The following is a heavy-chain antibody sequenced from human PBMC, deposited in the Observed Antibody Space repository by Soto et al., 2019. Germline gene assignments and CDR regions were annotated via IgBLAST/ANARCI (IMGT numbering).Heavy chain of an antibody. Sequence: SETLSLTCAIYGASLGGFHWTWLRQAPGKGLEWIGELIHGGSTNYNPSLKSRVSFSLDTSKNQFSLHLMSVTAADTAVYYCARSPLGYDYVRQTWREVGDSFDIWGRGTIVTVSS. D-gene: IGHD3-16*01. CDR1: GASLGGFH. V-gene: IGHV4-34*12. CDR2: LIHGGST. J-gene: IGHJ3*02. CDR3: ARSPLGYDYVRQTWREVGDSFDI.